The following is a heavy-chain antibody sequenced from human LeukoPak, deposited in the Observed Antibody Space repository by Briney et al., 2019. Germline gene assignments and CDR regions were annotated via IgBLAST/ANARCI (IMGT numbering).Heavy chain of an antibody. CDR2: ISSSGSTI. CDR1: GFTFSDFE. Sequence: GGSLRLSCAASGFTFSDFEMNWVRQAPGKGLEWVSYISSSGSTIYYADSVKGRFTISRDNAKNSLYLQMNSLRAEDTAVYYCAELGITMIGGVWGKGTTVTISS. D-gene: IGHD3-10*02. J-gene: IGHJ6*04. V-gene: IGHV3-48*03. CDR3: AELGITMIGGV.